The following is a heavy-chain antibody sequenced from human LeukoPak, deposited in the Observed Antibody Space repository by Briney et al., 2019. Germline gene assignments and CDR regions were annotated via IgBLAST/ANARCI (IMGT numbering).Heavy chain of an antibody. D-gene: IGHD3-22*01. CDR1: GGSFSGYY. J-gene: IGHJ3*02. CDR2: INHSGST. Sequence: SETLSLTCAVYGGSFSGYYWSWIRQPPGKGLEWIGEINHSGSTNYNPSLKSRVTISVDTSKNQFSLKLSSVTAADTAVYYCARDGGLGGYYDSSGYYNAFDIWGQGTMVTVSS. CDR3: ARDGGLGGYYDSSGYYNAFDI. V-gene: IGHV4-34*01.